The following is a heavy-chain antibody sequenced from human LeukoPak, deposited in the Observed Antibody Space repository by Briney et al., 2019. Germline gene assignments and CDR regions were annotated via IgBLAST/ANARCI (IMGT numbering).Heavy chain of an antibody. CDR3: ADPPSDF. CDR2: INQDGSEK. Sequence: GGSLRLSCATSGFNFNSKWMPWVRQAPPRGLEWVANINQDGSEKNHGDSVKGRFTISRENAKSSLFLEMSSLRAEDTAVYYCADPPSDFWGQGTLVAVSS. V-gene: IGHV3-7*01. J-gene: IGHJ4*02. CDR1: GFNFNSKW.